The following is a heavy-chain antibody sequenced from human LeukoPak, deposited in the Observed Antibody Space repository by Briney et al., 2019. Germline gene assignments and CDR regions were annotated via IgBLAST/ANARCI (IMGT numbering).Heavy chain of an antibody. CDR2: INWNGGST. Sequence: GGSLRLACAASGFTFGNYGMSWVRHAPGKGLEWVSGINWNGGSTGYADSVEGRFTIFRDNAKNSQYLQMNSLRVEDTALYYCARAQTYGDSRLLLDYWGQGTLVTVSS. CDR3: ARAQTYGDSRLLLDY. CDR1: GFTFGNYG. D-gene: IGHD4-17*01. V-gene: IGHV3-20*04. J-gene: IGHJ4*02.